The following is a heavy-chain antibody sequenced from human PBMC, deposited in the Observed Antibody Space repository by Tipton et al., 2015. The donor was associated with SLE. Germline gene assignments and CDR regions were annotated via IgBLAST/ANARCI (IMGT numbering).Heavy chain of an antibody. CDR1: GFTVSSNY. CDR3: ARAFPTAAGTAFDL. D-gene: IGHD6-13*01. V-gene: IGHV3-53*01. J-gene: IGHJ3*01. Sequence: SLRLSCAAPGFTVSSNYMSWVRQAPGKGLEWVSVIYSGGSTYYADSVKGRFTISRDNSKNTLYLQMNSLRAEDTAVYYCARAFPTAAGTAFDLWGQGTLVTVSS. CDR2: IYSGGST.